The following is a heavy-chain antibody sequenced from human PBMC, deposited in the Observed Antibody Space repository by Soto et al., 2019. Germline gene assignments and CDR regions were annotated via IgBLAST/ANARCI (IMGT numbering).Heavy chain of an antibody. CDR2: INPNSGGT. CDR1: GYTFTGYY. Sequence: ASVKVSCKASGYTFTGYYMHWVRQAPGQGLEWMGWINPNSGGTNYAQKFQGWVTMTRDTSISTAYMELSRLRSDDTAVYYCARVRSYGSGSNDAFDIWGQGTMVTVS. D-gene: IGHD3-10*01. CDR3: ARVRSYGSGSNDAFDI. V-gene: IGHV1-2*04. J-gene: IGHJ3*02.